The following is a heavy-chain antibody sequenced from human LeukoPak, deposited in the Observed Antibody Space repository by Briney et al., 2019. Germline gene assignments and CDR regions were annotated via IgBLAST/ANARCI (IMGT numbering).Heavy chain of an antibody. V-gene: IGHV4-39*07. D-gene: IGHD3-22*01. CDR3: AQVGDDSSGYYRSDWYFDL. CDR2: IYYSGST. Sequence: PSETLSLTCTVSGGSISSSSYYWGWIRQPPGKGLEWIGSIYYSGSTYYNPSLKSRVTISVDKSKNQFSLKLSSVTAADTAVYYCAQVGDDSSGYYRSDWYFDLWGRGTLVTVSS. CDR1: GGSISSSSYY. J-gene: IGHJ2*01.